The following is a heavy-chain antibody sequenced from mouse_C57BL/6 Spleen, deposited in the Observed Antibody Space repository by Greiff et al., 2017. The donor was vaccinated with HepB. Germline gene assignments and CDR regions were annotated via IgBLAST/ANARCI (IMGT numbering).Heavy chain of an antibody. J-gene: IGHJ2*01. CDR1: GYTFTDYN. D-gene: IGHD1-1*01. Sequence: VQLQQSGPELVKPGASVKMSCKASGYTFTDYNMHWVKQSHGKSLEWIGYINPNNGGTSYNQKFKGKATLTVNKSSSTAYMELRSLTSEDSAVYYCARRYYGSYYFDYWGQGTTLTVSS. CDR3: ARRYYGSYYFDY. CDR2: INPNNGGT. V-gene: IGHV1-22*01.